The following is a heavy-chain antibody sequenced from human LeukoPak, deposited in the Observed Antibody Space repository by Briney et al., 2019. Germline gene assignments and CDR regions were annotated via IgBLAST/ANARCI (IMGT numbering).Heavy chain of an antibody. CDR1: GGSIRSDY. Sequence: SGTLSLTCTVSGGSIRSDYWSWIRQPPGKGLEWIGNIYYSGSTNYTPSLNSRVTISLDTSKNQLSLNLNSVTAADTAVYYCVGTTKWLAFDYWGQGVLVTVSS. V-gene: IGHV4-59*01. CDR2: IYYSGST. J-gene: IGHJ4*02. CDR3: VGTTKWLAFDY. D-gene: IGHD5-24*01.